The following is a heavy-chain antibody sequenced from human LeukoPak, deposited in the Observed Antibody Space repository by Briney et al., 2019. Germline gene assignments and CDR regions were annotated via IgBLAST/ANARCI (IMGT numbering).Heavy chain of an antibody. D-gene: IGHD4-17*01. CDR3: ATTVTTRYYFDY. V-gene: IGHV4-39*01. J-gene: IGHJ4*02. Sequence: SETLSLTCTVSGGSISSSSYYWGWIRQPPGKGLEWIGSIYYSGSTYYNPSLKSRVTISVDTYKSRFSLKLSSVTAADTAVYYCATTVTTRYYFDYWGQGTLVTVSS. CDR1: GGSISSSSYY. CDR2: IYYSGST.